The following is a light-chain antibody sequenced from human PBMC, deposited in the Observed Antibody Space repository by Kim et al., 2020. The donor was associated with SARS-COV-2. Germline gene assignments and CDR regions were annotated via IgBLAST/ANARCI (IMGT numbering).Light chain of an antibody. CDR2: GAS. V-gene: IGKV3-20*01. CDR1: ASVSSNY. J-gene: IGKJ1*01. CDR3: QQYSSSPAT. Sequence: LSVSPRRRATRSGSASASVSSNYLAWYQQTPGQAPRLLIYGASSRATGIPDRFSGSGTGTDFTLTITRLEPEDFAVYYCQQYSSSPATCGQGTK.